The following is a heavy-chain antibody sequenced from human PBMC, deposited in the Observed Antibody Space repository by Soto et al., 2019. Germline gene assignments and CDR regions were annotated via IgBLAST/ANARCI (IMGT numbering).Heavy chain of an antibody. D-gene: IGHD5-18*01. Sequence: QVQLQESGPGLVKPSQTLSLTCTVSGGSISRGGYYWSWIRQHPGKGLELIGYIYYSRSTYYNPSRKSRVTISVDTSKNQFALKLSSVTAADTAVYYCARAHDSYGPTTDYWGRGTLVTVSS. CDR1: GGSISRGGYY. V-gene: IGHV4-31*03. J-gene: IGHJ4*02. CDR3: ARAHDSYGPTTDY. CDR2: IYYSRST.